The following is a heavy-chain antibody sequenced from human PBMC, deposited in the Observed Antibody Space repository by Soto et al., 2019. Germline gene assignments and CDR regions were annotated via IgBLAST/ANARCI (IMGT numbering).Heavy chain of an antibody. V-gene: IGHV1-69*01. CDR1: XXXFSRYA. CDR2: XIHMFGTG. CDR3: AMGGTAGTGAHYNWFDP. Sequence: VQSGAEVKKPGSSVKVSXXXXXXXFSRYAISXXXXXXXXXXXXXXGXIHMFGTGNNAQKFQGRVTITADESTSTAYMELSSLRSEDTDVYYCAMGGTAGTGAHYNWFDPWGQGTLVTVSS. J-gene: IGHJ5*02. D-gene: IGHD6-13*01.